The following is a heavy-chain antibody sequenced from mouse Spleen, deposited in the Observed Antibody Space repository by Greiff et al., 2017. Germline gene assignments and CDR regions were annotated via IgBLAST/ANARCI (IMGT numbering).Heavy chain of an antibody. Sequence: QVQLQQSGPELVKPGASVKISCKASGYAFSSSWMNWVKQRPGKGLEWIGRIYPGDGDTNYNGKFKGKATLTADKSSSTAYMQLSSLTSEDSAVYFCAREDYYGHDYWGQGTTLTVSS. J-gene: IGHJ2*01. D-gene: IGHD1-2*01. CDR3: AREDYYGHDY. CDR1: GYAFSSSW. V-gene: IGHV1-82*01. CDR2: IYPGDGDT.